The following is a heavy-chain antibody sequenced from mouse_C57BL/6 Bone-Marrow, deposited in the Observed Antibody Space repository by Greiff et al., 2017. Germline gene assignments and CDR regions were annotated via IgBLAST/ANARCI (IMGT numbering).Heavy chain of an antibody. CDR2: IWRGGST. Sequence: VKLMESGPGLVQPSPSLSITCTVSGFSLTSYGVHWVRQSPGKGLEWLGVIWRGGSTDYNAAFMSRLSITKDNSKSQVFFKMNSLQADDTAIYYCAKDYGSNPYYFDYWGQGTTLTVSS. D-gene: IGHD1-1*01. CDR3: AKDYGSNPYYFDY. CDR1: GFSLTSYG. J-gene: IGHJ2*01. V-gene: IGHV2-5*01.